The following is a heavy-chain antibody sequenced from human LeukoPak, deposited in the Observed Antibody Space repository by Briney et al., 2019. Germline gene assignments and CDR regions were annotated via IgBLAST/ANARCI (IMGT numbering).Heavy chain of an antibody. CDR2: ISSDSTTT. CDR1: GFTLSSHS. CDR3: ARSSSDYRFFDY. V-gene: IGHV3-48*02. Sequence: GGSLRLSCSASGFTLSSHSMNWVRQAPGKGLEWVSYISSDSTTTYYADSVKGRFTISRDNAKNSLYVQMNSLRDEDTAVYYCARSSSDYRFFDYWGQGALVTVSS. J-gene: IGHJ4*02. D-gene: IGHD3-22*01.